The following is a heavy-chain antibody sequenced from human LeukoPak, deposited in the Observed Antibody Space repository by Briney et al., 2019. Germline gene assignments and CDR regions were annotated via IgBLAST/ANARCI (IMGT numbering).Heavy chain of an antibody. Sequence: SETLSLTCTVSGGSISSSSYYWGWIRQPPGKGLEWIGSIYYSGITHYNPSLLSRVTISLDKSRNQFSLQLTSVTAADTAVYSCARTVVPAAPGAFDIWGQGTMVTVSS. CDR2: IYYSGIT. V-gene: IGHV4-39*07. D-gene: IGHD2-2*01. J-gene: IGHJ3*02. CDR1: GGSISSSSYY. CDR3: ARTVVPAAPGAFDI.